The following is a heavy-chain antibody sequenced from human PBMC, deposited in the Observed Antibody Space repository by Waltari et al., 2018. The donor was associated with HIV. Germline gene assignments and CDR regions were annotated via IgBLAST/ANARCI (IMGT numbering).Heavy chain of an antibody. CDR3: ARDYSGTYADFDY. CDR1: GFTFSRYS. V-gene: IGHV3-48*01. J-gene: IGHJ4*02. D-gene: IGHD1-26*01. CDR2: ISSSGSTI. Sequence: EVQLVESGGGLVQPGGSLRLSCAASGFTFSRYSMNWVRQAPGKGLEWVSYISSSGSTIYYADSVRGRFTISRDNAKNSLYLQLNSLRAEDTAVYYCARDYSGTYADFDYWGQGTLVTVSS.